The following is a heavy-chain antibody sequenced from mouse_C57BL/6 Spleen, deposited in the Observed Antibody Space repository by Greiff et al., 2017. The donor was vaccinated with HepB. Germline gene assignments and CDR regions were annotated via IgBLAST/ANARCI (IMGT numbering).Heavy chain of an antibody. Sequence: VQLQQPGAELVKPGASVKMSCKASGYTFTSYWITWVKQRPGQGLEWIGDIYPGSGSTNYNEKFKSKATLTLDTSSSAADMRLRRLTSGESAVYFCAREGGRYDGGYWGHVATLTVSS. D-gene: IGHD2-12*01. J-gene: IGHJ2*01. CDR3: AREGGRYDGGY. CDR1: GYTFTSYW. CDR2: IYPGSGST. V-gene: IGHV1-55*01.